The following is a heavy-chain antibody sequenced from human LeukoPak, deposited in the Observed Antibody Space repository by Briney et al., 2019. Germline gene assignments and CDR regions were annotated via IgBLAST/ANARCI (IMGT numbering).Heavy chain of an antibody. CDR1: GGSISSSSYY. Sequence: SETLSLTCTVSGGSISSSSYYWGWIRQPPGKGLEWIGSIYYSGSTYYNPSLKSRVTISVDTSKNQFSLKLSSVTAADTAVYYCAREATQNYFDYWGQGTLVTVSS. CDR2: IYYSGST. CDR3: AREATQNYFDY. J-gene: IGHJ4*02. V-gene: IGHV4-39*07.